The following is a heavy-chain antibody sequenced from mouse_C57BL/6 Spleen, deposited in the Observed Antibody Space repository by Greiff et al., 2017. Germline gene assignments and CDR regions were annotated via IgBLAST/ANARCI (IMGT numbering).Heavy chain of an antibody. J-gene: IGHJ4*01. D-gene: IGHD2-1*01. CDR2: ISSGSSTI. V-gene: IGHV5-17*01. Sequence: EVMLVASGGGLVKPGGSLKLSCAASGFTFSDYGMHWVRQAPEKGLEWVAYISSGSSTIYYADTVKGSFTISRDNAKNTLCLQMTSLRSEDTAMYYWASGNYGYAMDYWGKGTSVTVSS. CDR3: ASGNYGYAMDY. CDR1: GFTFSDYG.